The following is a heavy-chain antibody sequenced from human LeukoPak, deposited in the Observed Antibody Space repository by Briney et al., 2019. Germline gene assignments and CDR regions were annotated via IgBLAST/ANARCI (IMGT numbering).Heavy chain of an antibody. CDR1: GFTFSSYE. CDR2: ISSSGSTI. D-gene: IGHD5-24*01. Sequence: GGSLRLSCAASGFTFSSYEMNWVRQAPGKGLEWVSYISSSGSTIYYADSVKGRFTISRDNAKNSLYLQMNSLRAEDTAVYYCARDGRGDGYNWAFDYWGQGTLVTVSS. CDR3: ARDGRGDGYNWAFDY. J-gene: IGHJ4*02. V-gene: IGHV3-48*03.